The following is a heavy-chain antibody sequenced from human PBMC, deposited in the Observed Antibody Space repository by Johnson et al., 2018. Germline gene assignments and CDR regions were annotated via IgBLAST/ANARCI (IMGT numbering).Heavy chain of an antibody. V-gene: IGHV3-30*18. Sequence: QVQLQESGGGVVQPGRSLRLSCAASGFTFSSYGMHWVRQAPGKGLEWVAVISYDGSNKWYADSAKGRFTISRDNSKNTLYLEMNSLRAEDTAVYYCAKGTVAADYMDVWGKGTTVTVSS. CDR1: GFTFSSYG. CDR3: AKGTVAADYMDV. D-gene: IGHD2-15*01. J-gene: IGHJ6*03. CDR2: ISYDGSNK.